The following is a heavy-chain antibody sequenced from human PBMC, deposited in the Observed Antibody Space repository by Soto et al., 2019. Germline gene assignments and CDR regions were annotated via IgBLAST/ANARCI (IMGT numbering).Heavy chain of an antibody. V-gene: IGHV3-74*01. CDR3: VRMLDRDY. CDR1: GFTFSRYW. J-gene: IGHJ4*02. CDR2: INSDGSTT. D-gene: IGHD1-1*01. Sequence: GGSLRLSCAASGFTFSRYWMHWVRQGLGKGLMWASRINSDGSTTDYADSVKGRFTISRDNAKNTVYLQMNSLRVEDTAVYYCVRMLDRDYWGQGTLDTVSS.